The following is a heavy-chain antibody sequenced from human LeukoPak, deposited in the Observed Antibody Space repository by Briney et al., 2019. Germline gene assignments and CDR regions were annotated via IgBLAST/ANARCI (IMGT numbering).Heavy chain of an antibody. V-gene: IGHV4-4*07. D-gene: IGHD2-2*01. J-gene: IGHJ4*02. CDR1: GGSINSFF. CDR3: AREEAEASRSIDY. CDR2: VYTSGFT. Sequence: SETLSLTCTVSGGSINSFFWTWIRQPAGKGLGWVGHVYTSGFTTFNPSLMSRLAMSVDTSKNQISLKLTSVTAADTAVYYCAREEAEASRSIDYWGQGVLVTVSS.